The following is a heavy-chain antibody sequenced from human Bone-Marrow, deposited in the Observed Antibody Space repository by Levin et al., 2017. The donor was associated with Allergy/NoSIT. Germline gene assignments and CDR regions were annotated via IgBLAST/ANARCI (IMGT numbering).Heavy chain of an antibody. J-gene: IGHJ4*02. V-gene: IGHV3-53*01. Sequence: GESLKISCAVSGIAVSSNYMSWVRQAPGKGLEWVSIFYSGGSTHYADSLKGRFTISRDISRNTLYLQMNNLRAEDTALYYCARGSEGFDYWGQGTLVTVSS. CDR2: FYSGGST. CDR1: GIAVSSNY. CDR3: ARGSEGFDY.